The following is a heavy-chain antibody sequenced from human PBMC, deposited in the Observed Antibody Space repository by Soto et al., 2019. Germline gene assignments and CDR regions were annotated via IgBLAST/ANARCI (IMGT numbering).Heavy chain of an antibody. J-gene: IGHJ4*02. V-gene: IGHV3-48*02. CDR1: GFTFSSYS. CDR3: ARAQSHIVVVPAALDY. Sequence: EVQLVESGGGLVQPGGSLRLSCAASGFTFSSYSMNWVRQAPGKGLEWVSYISSSSSTIYYADSVKGRFTISRDNAKNSLDLQMNSLRDEDTAVYYCARAQSHIVVVPAALDYWGQGTLVTVSS. D-gene: IGHD2-2*01. CDR2: ISSSSSTI.